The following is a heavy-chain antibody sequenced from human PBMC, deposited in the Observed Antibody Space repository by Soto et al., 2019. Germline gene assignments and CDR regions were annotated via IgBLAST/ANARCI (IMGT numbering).Heavy chain of an antibody. CDR2: INWNGAYS. CDR1: GFKFDDYA. CDR3: ARVHSSGWYVEPYDA. J-gene: IGHJ3*01. V-gene: IGHV3-9*01. D-gene: IGHD3-22*01. Sequence: VQLVESGGNLARPGESLRLSCAGSGFKFDDYAFHWVRLAPGKGPEWVSGINWNGAYSGYADSVKGRFTISRDNAGNSVYLQMDTLRPEDTALYYCARVHSSGWYVEPYDAWGQGTMVTVSS.